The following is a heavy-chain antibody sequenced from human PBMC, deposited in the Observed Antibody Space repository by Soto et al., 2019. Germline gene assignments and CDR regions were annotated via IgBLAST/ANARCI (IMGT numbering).Heavy chain of an antibody. D-gene: IGHD3-10*01. CDR1: GGSISSYY. CDR2: IYDSGST. CDR3: ARDPANYYGAVNQTYGWLVP. V-gene: IGHV4-59*01. Sequence: SETLSLTCTVSGGSISSYYWSWIRQPPGKGLEWIGYIYDSGSTNYNPSLKSRVTISVDTSKNQFSLKLRSVTAADTAVYYCARDPANYYGAVNQTYGWLVPWGHGPRVTVSS. J-gene: IGHJ5*02.